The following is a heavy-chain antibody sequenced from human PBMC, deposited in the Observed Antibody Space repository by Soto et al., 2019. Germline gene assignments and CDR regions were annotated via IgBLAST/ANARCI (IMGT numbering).Heavy chain of an antibody. Sequence: WGSLRLSCAASGFTVSSNYMSWVRQAPGKGLEWVSVIYSGGSTYYADSVKGRFTISRDNSKNTLCLQMNSLRAEDTAVYYCARDRSYNYDYIWGSYRSASFDAFDIWGQGTMVTVSS. CDR1: GFTVSSNY. D-gene: IGHD3-16*02. V-gene: IGHV3-66*01. J-gene: IGHJ3*02. CDR3: ARDRSYNYDYIWGSYRSASFDAFDI. CDR2: IYSGGST.